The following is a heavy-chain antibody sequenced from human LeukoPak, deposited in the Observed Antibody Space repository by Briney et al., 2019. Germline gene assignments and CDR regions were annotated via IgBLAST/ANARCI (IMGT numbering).Heavy chain of an antibody. CDR2: IYYSGST. D-gene: IGHD6-13*01. V-gene: IGHV4-39*07. CDR3: ARDAAAARGDY. Sequence: SETLSLTCTVSGGSISSSSYYWGWIRQPPGKGLEWIGSIYYSGSTYYNPSLKSRVTISVDTSKNQFSLKLSSVTAADTAVYYCARDAAAARGDYWGQGTLVTVSS. J-gene: IGHJ4*02. CDR1: GGSISSSSYY.